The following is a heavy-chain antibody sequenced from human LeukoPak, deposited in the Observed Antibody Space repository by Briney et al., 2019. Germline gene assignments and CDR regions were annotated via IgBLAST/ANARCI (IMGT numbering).Heavy chain of an antibody. CDR2: ISDTGGRT. D-gene: IGHD3-22*01. J-gene: IGHJ4*02. CDR3: AKRGVVIRVILVGFHKEAYYFDS. V-gene: IGHV3-23*01. Sequence: GGSLRLSCAVSGITLSNHGMTWVRQAPGKGLEWVAGISDTGGRTNCADSVKGRSTISRDNPKNTLYLQMNSLRAEDTAVYFCAKRGVVIRVILVGFHKEAYYFDSWGQGALVTVSS. CDR1: GITLSNHG.